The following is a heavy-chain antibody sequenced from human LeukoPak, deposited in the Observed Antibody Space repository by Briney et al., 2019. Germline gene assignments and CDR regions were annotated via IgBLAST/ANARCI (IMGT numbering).Heavy chain of an antibody. CDR3: ARDFSSIAAAGLAAFDP. V-gene: IGHV4-4*07. J-gene: IGHJ5*02. D-gene: IGHD6-13*01. CDR1: GGSISSYY. Sequence: SETLSLTCTVSGGSISSYYWSWIRQPAGKGLEWIGRIYTSGSTNYNPSLKSRVTMSVDTSKNQFSLKLSSVTTADTAVYYCARDFSSIAAAGLAAFDPWGQGTLVTVSS. CDR2: IYTSGST.